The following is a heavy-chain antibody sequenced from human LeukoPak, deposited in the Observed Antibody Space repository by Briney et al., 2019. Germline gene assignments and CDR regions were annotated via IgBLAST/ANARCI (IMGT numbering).Heavy chain of an antibody. CDR2: SRDKGNSYTT. D-gene: IGHD3-10*01. J-gene: IGHJ4*01. V-gene: IGHV3-72*01. CDR1: GFTLSTYA. CDR3: TKLARAPRDFDY. Sequence: GGSLRLPCAASGFTLSTYAMSWVRQTPGKGLEWVGRSRDKGNSYTTAYAASVRGRFTISRDDSKNSLYLQMNSLKIEDTAVYYCTKLARAPRDFDYWGQGTLVTVSS.